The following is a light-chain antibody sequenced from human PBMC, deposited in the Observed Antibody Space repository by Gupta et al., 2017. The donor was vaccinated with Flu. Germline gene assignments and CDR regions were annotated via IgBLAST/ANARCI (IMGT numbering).Light chain of an antibody. Sequence: EFVLTPSPGTLSLSPGERATLSCRASQSVRSSYLAWYQQKPGQAPRLLIYGASSRATGIPDRFSGSGSGTDFTLTISRLQPEDFAVYYCQQYDSPPLTFGEGTKVEIK. CDR1: QSVRSSY. CDR2: GAS. J-gene: IGKJ4*01. CDR3: QQYDSPPLT. V-gene: IGKV3-20*01.